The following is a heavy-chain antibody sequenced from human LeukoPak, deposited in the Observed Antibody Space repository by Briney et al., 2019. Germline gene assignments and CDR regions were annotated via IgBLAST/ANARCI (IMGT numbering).Heavy chain of an antibody. D-gene: IGHD3-10*01. V-gene: IGHV3-11*01. J-gene: IGHJ6*02. CDR3: ARDRASRYGMDV. Sequence: GGSLRLSCAASGFTFSDYYMSCIRQAPGKGLEWVSYISSGGSTIDYADSVKGRFTISRDNAKNSLYLQMNSLRAEDTAVYYCARDRASRYGMDVWGQGTTVTVSS. CDR2: ISSGGSTI. CDR1: GFTFSDYY.